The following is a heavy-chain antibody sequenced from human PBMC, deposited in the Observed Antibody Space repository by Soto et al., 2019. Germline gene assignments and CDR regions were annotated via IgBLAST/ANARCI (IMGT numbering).Heavy chain of an antibody. CDR1: GFTFSSYA. CDR2: ISYDGSNK. J-gene: IGHJ3*02. CDR3: ASLDAFDI. V-gene: IGHV3-30-3*01. Sequence: GGSLRLSCAASGFTFSSYAMHWVRQAPGKGLEWVAVISYDGSNKYYADSVKGRFTISRDNSKNTLYLQMNSLRAEDTAVYYCASLDAFDIWGQGTMVTVSS.